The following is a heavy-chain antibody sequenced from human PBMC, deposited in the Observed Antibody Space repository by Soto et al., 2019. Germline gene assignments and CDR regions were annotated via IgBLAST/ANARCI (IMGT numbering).Heavy chain of an antibody. Sequence: GGSLRLSCAASGFTFSGSAMHWVRQASGKGLEWVGRIRSKANSYATAYAASVKGRFTISRDDSKNTAYLQMNSLTTEDTAVYYCTRNGCSSGLYYYYGMDVWGQRTTVTVSS. D-gene: IGHD2-2*01. CDR1: GFTFSGSA. J-gene: IGHJ6*02. CDR3: TRNGCSSGLYYYYGMDV. V-gene: IGHV3-73*01. CDR2: IRSKANSYAT.